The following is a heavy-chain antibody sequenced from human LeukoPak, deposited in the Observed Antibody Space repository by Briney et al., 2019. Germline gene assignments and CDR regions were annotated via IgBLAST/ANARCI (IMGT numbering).Heavy chain of an antibody. V-gene: IGHV4-4*07. Sequence: SETLSLTCTVSGGSISTFYWSWIRQPAGKGLEWIGRIYTRGSTNYTPSLQSRVTMSVDTSKNQFSLKLSSVTAADTAVYYCARTRWSGQLVWGQGTLVTVSS. J-gene: IGHJ4*02. CDR1: GGSISTFY. CDR2: IYTRGST. CDR3: ARTRWSGQLV. D-gene: IGHD6-6*01.